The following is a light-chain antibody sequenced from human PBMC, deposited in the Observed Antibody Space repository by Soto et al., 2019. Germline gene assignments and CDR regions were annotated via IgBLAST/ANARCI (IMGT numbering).Light chain of an antibody. CDR2: GNS. V-gene: IGLV1-40*01. Sequence: QSVLTQPPSVSGAPGQRVTISCTGSSSNIGAVYDVHWYQKLPGTAPKLLIYGNSNRPSGVPAQLSGSKSYPSASLAITGLQAEDEVDYYCRSYDSGLIGLVFGGGTKVTVL. CDR3: RSYDSGLIGLV. CDR1: SSNIGAVYD. J-gene: IGLJ2*01.